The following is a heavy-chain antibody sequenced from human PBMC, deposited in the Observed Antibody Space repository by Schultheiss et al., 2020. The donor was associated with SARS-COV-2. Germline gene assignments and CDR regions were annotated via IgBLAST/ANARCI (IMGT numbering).Heavy chain of an antibody. V-gene: IGHV3-48*03. J-gene: IGHJ6*03. CDR2: ISGSGSTI. Sequence: GGSLRLSCAASGFTFSSYAMSWVRQAPGKGLEWVSAISGSGSTIYYADSVKGRFTISRDNAKNSLYLQMNSLRAEDTAVYYCARGLRDYSNSYYYYYYYMDVWGKGTTVTVSS. CDR1: GFTFSSYA. D-gene: IGHD4-11*01. CDR3: ARGLRDYSNSYYYYYYYMDV.